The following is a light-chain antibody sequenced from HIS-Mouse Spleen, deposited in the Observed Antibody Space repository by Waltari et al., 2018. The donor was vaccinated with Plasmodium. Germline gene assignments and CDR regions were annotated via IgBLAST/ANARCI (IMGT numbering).Light chain of an antibody. CDR3: YSTDSSGNHRV. CDR1: ALPKKY. V-gene: IGLV3-10*01. Sequence: SYELTQPPSVSVSPGQTARITCSGDALPKKYAYWYQQKSGQAPGLVLYGERKLPPGIPERFSGSVAGTMAALTISGAQVEDEADYYCYSTDSSGNHRVFGGGTKLTVL. CDR2: GER. J-gene: IGLJ3*02.